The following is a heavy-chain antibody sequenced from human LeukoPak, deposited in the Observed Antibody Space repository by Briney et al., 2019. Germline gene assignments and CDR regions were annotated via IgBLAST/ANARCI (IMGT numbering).Heavy chain of an antibody. J-gene: IGHJ6*03. V-gene: IGHV1-2*02. CDR3: ARDSSSSSEFVYYYYYYYMDV. CDR1: GYTFTGYY. Sequence: ASVKVSCKASGYTFTGYYMHWVRQAPGQGLEWMGWINPNSGGTNYAQKFQGRVTMTRDTSISTAYMELSRLRSDDTAMYYCARDSSSSSEFVYYYYYYYMDVWGKGTTVTVSS. CDR2: INPNSGGT. D-gene: IGHD6-6*01.